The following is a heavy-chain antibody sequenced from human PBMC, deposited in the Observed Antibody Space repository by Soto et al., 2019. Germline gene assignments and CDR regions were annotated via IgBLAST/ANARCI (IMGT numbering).Heavy chain of an antibody. V-gene: IGHV1-8*01. J-gene: IGHJ3*02. CDR2: MNPNSGNT. CDR3: ARDKLVKSIAARRTLRFGALAI. CDR1: GYTFTSYD. D-gene: IGHD6-6*01. Sequence: ASVKVSCKASGYTFTSYDINWVRQATGQGLEWMGWMNPNSGNTGYAQKFQGRVTMTRNTSISTAYMELSSLRSEDTAVYYCARDKLVKSIAARRTLRFGALAIWGQGTMVTVSS.